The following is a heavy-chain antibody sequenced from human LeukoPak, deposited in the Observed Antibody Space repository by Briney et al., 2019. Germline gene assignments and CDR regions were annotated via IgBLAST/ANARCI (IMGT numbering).Heavy chain of an antibody. J-gene: IGHJ4*02. CDR2: TYYSGST. CDR3: ARHDYGDYETDYFDY. D-gene: IGHD4-17*01. Sequence: PSETLSLTCTVSGDSISTYYWSWIRQPPGKGLEWIGQTYYSGSTKYNPSLKSRVTISLDTSKNQFSLNLTSVTTVDTAVYYCARHDYGDYETDYFDYWGQGTLVTVSS. V-gene: IGHV4-59*01. CDR1: GDSISTYY.